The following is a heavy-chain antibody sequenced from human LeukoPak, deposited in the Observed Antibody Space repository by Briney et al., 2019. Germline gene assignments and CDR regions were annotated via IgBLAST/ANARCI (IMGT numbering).Heavy chain of an antibody. J-gene: IGHJ4*02. CDR2: ISSSSSYI. Sequence: GGSLRLSCAASGFTFSSYSMNWVRQAPGKGLEWVSSISSSSSYIYYADSVKGRFTISRDNAKNSLYLQMNSLRAEDTAVYYCARADYGDYAGFDYWGQGTLVTVSS. D-gene: IGHD4-17*01. V-gene: IGHV3-21*01. CDR3: ARADYGDYAGFDY. CDR1: GFTFSSYS.